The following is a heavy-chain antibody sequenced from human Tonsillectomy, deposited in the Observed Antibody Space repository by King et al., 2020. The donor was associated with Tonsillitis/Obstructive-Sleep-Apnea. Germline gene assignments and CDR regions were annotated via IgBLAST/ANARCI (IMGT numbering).Heavy chain of an antibody. CDR2: ISYHGRND. V-gene: IGHV3-30*01. Sequence: VQLVESGGGVVQPGRSLRLSCAASGFTFSDYAFHWVRQAPGKGLEWVAVISYHGRNDYYADSVKGRFTISRDISKNTVFLQMNSLRPEDTAIYYCARTFRLISYYMAVWGNGTTVVVSS. CDR3: ARTFRLISYYMAV. J-gene: IGHJ6*03. CDR1: GFTFSDYA.